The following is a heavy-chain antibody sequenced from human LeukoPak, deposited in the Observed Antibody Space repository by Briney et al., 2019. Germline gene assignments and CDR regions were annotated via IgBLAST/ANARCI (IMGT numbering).Heavy chain of an antibody. CDR2: INKDGSDT. Sequence: GGSLRLPCEASGFTFDAYAMHWVRQAPGKGLGWVSLINKDGSDTYYADSVKGRFTISRDNSKNSLYLQMNSLRSEDTALYYCATWAFYHSLDVWGQGTTVTVSS. D-gene: IGHD1-26*01. CDR3: ATWAFYHSLDV. CDR1: GFTFDAYA. V-gene: IGHV3-43*02. J-gene: IGHJ6*02.